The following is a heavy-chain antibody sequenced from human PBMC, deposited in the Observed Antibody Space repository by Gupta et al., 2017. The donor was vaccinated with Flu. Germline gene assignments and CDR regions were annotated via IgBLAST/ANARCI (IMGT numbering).Heavy chain of an antibody. Sequence: EVQLLESGGGLVQPGGSLRLSCASSAFSFGHYWLNWVRKAPGKGLEWVANINQDGTTTNYVDSLKGRFTVARNNAKNSLFLQMDSLRAEDTAVYFCVRNRGWEQCDYWGQGTLVTVSS. V-gene: IGHV3-7*01. CDR1: AFSFGHYW. CDR2: INQDGTTT. J-gene: IGHJ4*02. CDR3: VRNRGWEQCDY. D-gene: IGHD1/OR15-1a*01.